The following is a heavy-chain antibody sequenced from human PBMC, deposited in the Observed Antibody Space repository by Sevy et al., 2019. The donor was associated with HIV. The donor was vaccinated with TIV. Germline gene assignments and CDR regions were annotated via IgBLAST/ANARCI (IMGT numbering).Heavy chain of an antibody. D-gene: IGHD6-13*01. CDR2: IHQSGST. Sequence: SETLSLTCSVSGDSIGSTNWWGWVRQPPGKGLEWIAEIHQSGSTNYNPSLKSRVSIFVVTSKNQFSLRLTSVTAADTAVYYCTRLGPSSSRWYSDYWGQGTLVTVSS. V-gene: IGHV4-4*02. J-gene: IGHJ4*02. CDR3: TRLGPSSSRWYSDY. CDR1: GDSIGSTNW.